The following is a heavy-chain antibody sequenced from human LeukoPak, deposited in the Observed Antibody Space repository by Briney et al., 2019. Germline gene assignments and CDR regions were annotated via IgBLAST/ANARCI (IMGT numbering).Heavy chain of an antibody. D-gene: IGHD3-22*01. J-gene: IGHJ4*02. CDR2: ISYDGSNK. V-gene: IGHV3-30-3*01. CDR3: ARVPGYYYDSSGLENDY. CDR1: GFTFSSYA. Sequence: RSLRLSCAASGFTFSSYAMHWVRQAPGKGLEWVAVISYDGSNKYYADSVKGRFTISRDNSKNTLYLQMNSLRAEDTAVYYCARVPGYYYDSSGLENDYWGQGTLVTVSS.